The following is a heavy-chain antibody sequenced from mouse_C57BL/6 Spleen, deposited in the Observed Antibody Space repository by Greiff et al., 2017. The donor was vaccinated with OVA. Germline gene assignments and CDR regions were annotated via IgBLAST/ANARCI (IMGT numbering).Heavy chain of an antibody. D-gene: IGHD2-2*01. Sequence: VKLQESGAELVRPGASVTLSCKASGYTFTDYEMHWVKQTPVHGLEWIGAIDPETGGTAYTQKFKGKAILTADKSSSTAYMELRSLTSEDSAVYYCTGGYLFYAMDYWGQGTSVTVSS. V-gene: IGHV1-15*01. CDR2: IDPETGGT. CDR1: GYTFTDYE. CDR3: TGGYLFYAMDY. J-gene: IGHJ4*01.